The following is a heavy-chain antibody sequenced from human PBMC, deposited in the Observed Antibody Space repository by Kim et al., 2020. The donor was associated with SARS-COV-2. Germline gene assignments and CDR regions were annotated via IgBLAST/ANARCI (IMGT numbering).Heavy chain of an antibody. V-gene: IGHV1-3*01. D-gene: IGHD4-17*01. J-gene: IGHJ5*02. Sequence: ASVKVSCKASGYTFTIYVVHLVRQAPGQRLEWMGWINAANGNTKYSQKFQGRVTITRDTSASTAYMDLSSLRSEDTAVYYCGSAVTTVTYNWFDPWGQGT. CDR2: INAANGNT. CDR3: GSAVTTVTYNWFDP. CDR1: GYTFTIYV.